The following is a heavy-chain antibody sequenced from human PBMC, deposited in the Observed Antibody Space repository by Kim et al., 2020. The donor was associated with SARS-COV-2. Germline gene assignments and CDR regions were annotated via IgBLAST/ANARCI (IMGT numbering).Heavy chain of an antibody. Sequence: GGSLRLSCAVSGIPFSNAWFNWVRQSPGKGLEWVGRIKSKTDGGTVDLAAPVKGRFAISRDDSKNTLSLLMNNVETDDSAVYYCTTVSMRWGQGTLVTVS. CDR1: GIPFSNAW. D-gene: IGHD2-2*01. CDR3: TTVSMR. CDR2: IKSKTDGGTV. V-gene: IGHV3-15*01. J-gene: IGHJ4*02.